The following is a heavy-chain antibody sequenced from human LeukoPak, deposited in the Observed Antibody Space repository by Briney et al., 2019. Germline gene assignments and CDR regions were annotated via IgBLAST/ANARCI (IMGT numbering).Heavy chain of an antibody. CDR2: ISAYNGNT. D-gene: IGHD2-2*01. J-gene: IGHJ4*02. CDR3: ARDRRAYCSSTSCYGVFDY. Sequence: ASVKASCKASGYTFTSYGISWVRQAPGQGLEWMGWISAYNGNTNYAQKLQGRVTMTTDTSTSTAYMELRSLRSDDTAVYYCARDRRAYCSSTSCYGVFDYWGQGTLVTVSS. V-gene: IGHV1-18*04. CDR1: GYTFTSYG.